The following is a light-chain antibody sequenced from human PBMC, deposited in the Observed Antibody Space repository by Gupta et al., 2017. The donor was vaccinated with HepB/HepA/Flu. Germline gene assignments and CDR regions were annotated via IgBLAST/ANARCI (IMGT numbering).Light chain of an antibody. CDR2: DAS. V-gene: IGKV1-33*01. Sequence: DIPMTQSPSSLSASVGDRVTITCQASQDISKYLNWYQQKPGKAPKLLIYDASNLETGVPSRFSGSGSGTDFTFTISSLQPEDIATYYCQQYDNFPLTFGEGTKVEIK. J-gene: IGKJ4*01. CDR1: QDISKY. CDR3: QQYDNFPLT.